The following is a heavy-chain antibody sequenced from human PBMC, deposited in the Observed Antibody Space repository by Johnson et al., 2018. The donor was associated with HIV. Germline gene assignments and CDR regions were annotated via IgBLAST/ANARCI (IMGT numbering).Heavy chain of an antibody. D-gene: IGHD2/OR15-2a*01. J-gene: IGHJ3*02. CDR3: TAYFADEKGPAFDI. CDR2: IGTAGDT. V-gene: IGHV3-13*01. Sequence: VQLVESGGGLVKPGGSLRLSCAASGFTFTSYDMHWVRQATGEGLDWISAIGTAGDTLYPGSVKGRFTISRDNAKNSLYLQMDSLKTEDTAVYYCTAYFADEKGPAFDIWGQGAMVTVSS. CDR1: GFTFTSYD.